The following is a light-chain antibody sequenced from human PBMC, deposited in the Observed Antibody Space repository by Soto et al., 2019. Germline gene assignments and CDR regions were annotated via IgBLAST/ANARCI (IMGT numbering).Light chain of an antibody. Sequence: EIGMTQYPATLSVSPGERATLSCRASQSVSSNLAWYQQKPCQAPRLLIYGASIRAAGIPARFSGSGYGTEFTLTISSLQSEEFAVEYWQQYNNWPQWTFGQGTEVEIK. CDR2: GAS. CDR1: QSVSSN. CDR3: QQYNNWPQWT. J-gene: IGKJ1*01. V-gene: IGKV3-15*01.